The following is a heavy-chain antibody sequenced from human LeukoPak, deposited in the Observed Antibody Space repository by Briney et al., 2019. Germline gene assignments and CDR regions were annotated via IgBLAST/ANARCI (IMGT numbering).Heavy chain of an antibody. CDR3: ARDRVRLLWFGESADAFDI. CDR1: GFTFSSYA. Sequence: PGRSLRLSCAASGFTFSSYAMHWVRQAPGKGLEWVAVISYDGGNKYYADSVKGRFTISRDNSKNTLYLQMNSLRAEDTAVYYCARDRVRLLWFGESADAFDIWGQGTMVAVSS. J-gene: IGHJ3*02. V-gene: IGHV3-30-3*01. D-gene: IGHD3-10*01. CDR2: ISYDGGNK.